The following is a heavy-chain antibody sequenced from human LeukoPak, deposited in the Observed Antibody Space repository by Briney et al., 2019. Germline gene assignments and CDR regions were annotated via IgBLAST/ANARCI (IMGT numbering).Heavy chain of an antibody. V-gene: IGHV1-2*02. Sequence: ASVKVSCTASGYTFTGYSMHWVRQAPGQGLEWMGWINPNSGGTNYAQKFQGRVTMTRDTSISTAYMELSTLRSDDTAVYYCARGYCSSTSCWNGYNWFDPWGQGTLVTVSS. D-gene: IGHD2-2*01. J-gene: IGHJ5*02. CDR3: ARGYCSSTSCWNGYNWFDP. CDR1: GYTFTGYS. CDR2: INPNSGGT.